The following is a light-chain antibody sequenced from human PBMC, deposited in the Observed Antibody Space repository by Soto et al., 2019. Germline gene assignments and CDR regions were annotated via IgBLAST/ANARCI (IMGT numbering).Light chain of an antibody. CDR1: QSVYNNF. CDR3: QQYGSYPPT. J-gene: IGKJ4*01. V-gene: IGKV3-20*01. CDR2: GAS. Sequence: EIVLTQSPGTLSLSPGERATLSCRASQSVYNNFLAWYQQKPGQAPRLLFNGASNKATGTPAGFSGSGSGTDFSLTIASLEPEDFAVYFCQQYGSYPPTFGGGTKVEIK.